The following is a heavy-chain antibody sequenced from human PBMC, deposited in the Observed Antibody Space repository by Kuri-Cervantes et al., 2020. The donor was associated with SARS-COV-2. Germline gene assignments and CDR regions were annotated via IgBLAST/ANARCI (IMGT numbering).Heavy chain of an antibody. CDR1: GYTFTGYY. D-gene: IGHD3-16*02. CDR3: ARDIVDSTTRVYYYYGMDV. Sequence: ASVKVSCKASGYTFTGYYMHWVRQAPGQGLEWMGWINPNGGGTNYAQKFQGWVTMTRDTSISTAYMELSRLRSDDTAVYYCARDIVDSTTRVYYYYGMDVWGQGTTVTVSS. J-gene: IGHJ6*01. V-gene: IGHV1-2*04. CDR2: INPNGGGT.